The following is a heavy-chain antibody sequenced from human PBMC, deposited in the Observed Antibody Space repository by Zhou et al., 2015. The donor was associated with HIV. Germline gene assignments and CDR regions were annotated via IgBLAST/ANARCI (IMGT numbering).Heavy chain of an antibody. CDR1: GYTFTSYG. J-gene: IGHJ6*02. CDR3: ARSYLAGLPRTYYYYYGMDV. D-gene: IGHD5-18*01. Sequence: QVQLVQSGAEVKKPGASVKVSCKASGYTFTSYGISWVRQAPGQGLEWMGWISAYNGNTNYAQKLQGRVTMTTDTSTSTAYMELRSLRSDDTAVYYCARSYLAGLPRTYYYYYGMDVWGQGTTVTVSS. CDR2: ISAYNGNT. V-gene: IGHV1-18*01.